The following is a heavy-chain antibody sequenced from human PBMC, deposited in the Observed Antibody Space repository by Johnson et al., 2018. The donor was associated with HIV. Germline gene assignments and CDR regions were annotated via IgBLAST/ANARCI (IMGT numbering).Heavy chain of an antibody. CDR3: ARGGGSSWSDAFDI. J-gene: IGHJ3*02. CDR1: GFRFENYD. Sequence: VQLVESGGGVVRPGGSLRLSCAASGFRFENYDMTWVRRAPGKGLEWVSGINWNGGITVYVDSVKGRFTISRDNAKNSLYLQMNSLRAEDTAVYYCARGGGSSWSDAFDIWGQGTMVTVSS. D-gene: IGHD6-13*01. CDR2: INWNGGIT. V-gene: IGHV3-20*04.